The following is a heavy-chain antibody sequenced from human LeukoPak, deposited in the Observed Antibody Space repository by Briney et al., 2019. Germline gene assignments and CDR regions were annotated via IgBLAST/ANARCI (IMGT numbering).Heavy chain of an antibody. CDR2: ISAYNGNT. J-gene: IGHJ4*02. D-gene: IGHD3-10*01. CDR3: ARSALYMVRGVSDY. Sequence: APVKVSCKASGYTFTSYGISWVRQAPGQGLEWMGWISAYNGNTNYAQKLQGRVTMTTDTSTSTAYMELRSLRPDDTAVYYCARSALYMVRGVSDYWGQGTLVTVSS. V-gene: IGHV1-18*01. CDR1: GYTFTSYG.